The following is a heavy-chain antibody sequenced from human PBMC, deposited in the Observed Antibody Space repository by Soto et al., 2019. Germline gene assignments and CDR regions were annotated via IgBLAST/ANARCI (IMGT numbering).Heavy chain of an antibody. CDR3: ARPVLGYCTNGVCSDPYYYYGMDV. J-gene: IGHJ6*02. Sequence: SVKVSCKASGGTFSSYAIIWVRQAPGQGLEWMGGIIPIFGTANYAQKFQGRVTITADESTSTAYMELSSLRSEDTAVYYCARPVLGYCTNGVCSDPYYYYGMDVWGQGTTVTVSS. D-gene: IGHD2-8*01. CDR1: GGTFSSYA. CDR2: IIPIFGTA. V-gene: IGHV1-69*13.